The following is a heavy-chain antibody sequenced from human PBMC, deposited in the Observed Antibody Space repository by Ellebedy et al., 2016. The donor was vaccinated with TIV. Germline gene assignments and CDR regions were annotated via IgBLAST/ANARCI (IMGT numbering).Heavy chain of an antibody. V-gene: IGHV3-9*01. D-gene: IGHD1-26*01. CDR2: NSWNSGKI. CDR1: GFTFDDDG. CDR3: ARPSTLGATLCFDY. J-gene: IGHJ4*02. Sequence: SLKISCAASGFTFDDDGMHWVRPAPGKGLEWVSGNSWNSGKIGYADSVKGRFTISRDNAKNSLYLQMNSLRAEDTDVYYCARPSTLGATLCFDYWGRGTLVTVSS.